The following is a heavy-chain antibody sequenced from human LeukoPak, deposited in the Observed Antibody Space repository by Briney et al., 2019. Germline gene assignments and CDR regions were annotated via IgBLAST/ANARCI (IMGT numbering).Heavy chain of an antibody. D-gene: IGHD6-25*01. CDR3: AVGYSSAWHFDY. CDR1: GFTFSAYA. Sequence: GRSLRLSCAASGFTFSAYAMHWVRQAPGKGLEWVAVISYDGSNKYYADSVKGRFTISGDDSKNAVYLQMNSLGAEDTAIYYCAVGYSSAWHFDYWGQGTLVAVSS. J-gene: IGHJ4*02. CDR2: ISYDGSNK. V-gene: IGHV3-30*07.